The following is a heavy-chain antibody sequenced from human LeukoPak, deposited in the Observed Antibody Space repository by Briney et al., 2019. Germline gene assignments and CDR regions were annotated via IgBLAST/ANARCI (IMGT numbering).Heavy chain of an antibody. J-gene: IGHJ4*02. CDR2: ISYDGSNK. CDR3: ARVFLAAAGMPRFDY. V-gene: IGHV3-30-3*01. Sequence: GGSLRLSCAASGFTFSSYAMHWVRQAPGKGLEWVAVISYDGSNKYYADSVKGRFTISRDNSKNTLYLQMNSLRAEDTAVYYCARVFLAAAGMPRFDYWGQGTLVTVSS. CDR1: GFTFSSYA. D-gene: IGHD6-13*01.